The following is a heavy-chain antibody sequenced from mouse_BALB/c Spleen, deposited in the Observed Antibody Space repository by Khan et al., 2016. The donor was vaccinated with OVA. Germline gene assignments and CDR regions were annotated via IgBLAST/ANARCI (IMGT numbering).Heavy chain of an antibody. CDR3: ARYYVSSFAY. CDR1: GYAFSSYW. J-gene: IGHJ3*01. Sequence: QVQLKESGAELVRPGSSVKISCKASGYAFSSYWMNWVKQRPGQGLEWIGQIYPGNGDTNYNGKFKGKATLTADQSSSTAHMQLSSLTSEDSAVYFCARYYVSSFAYWGQGTLVTVSA. V-gene: IGHV1-80*01. D-gene: IGHD1-1*01. CDR2: IYPGNGDT.